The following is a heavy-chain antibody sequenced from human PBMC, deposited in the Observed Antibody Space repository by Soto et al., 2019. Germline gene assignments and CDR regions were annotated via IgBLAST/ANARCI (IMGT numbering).Heavy chain of an antibody. CDR2: IYYSGST. CDR3: ARLSYDSSGTLFDF. CDR1: VGSISSGGYY. D-gene: IGHD3-22*01. V-gene: IGHV4-31*03. Sequence: PAETLSLTCTVSVGSISSGGYYWSWIRQHPGKGLEWIGHIYYSGSTYYNPSLKSRVTISVDTSKNQFSLRLSSVTAADTAVHYCARLSYDSSGTLFDFWGQGTLVTVSS. J-gene: IGHJ4*02.